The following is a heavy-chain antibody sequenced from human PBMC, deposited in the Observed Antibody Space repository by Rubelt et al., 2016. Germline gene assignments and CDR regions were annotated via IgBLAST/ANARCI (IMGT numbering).Heavy chain of an antibody. J-gene: IGHJ5*02. CDR1: GYTFTSYG. V-gene: IGHV1-18*01. D-gene: IGHD3-10*01. CDR2: ISAYNGNT. Sequence: QVQLVQSGAEVKKPGASVKVSCKASGYTFTSYGISWVRQAPGQGLEWMGWISAYNGNTNYAQKLQGRVTMTRAKRTTSAYVERRSLRSDDTAVYYCAGCYGSGSYGNWFDPWGQGTLVTVSS. CDR3: AGCYGSGSYGNWFDP.